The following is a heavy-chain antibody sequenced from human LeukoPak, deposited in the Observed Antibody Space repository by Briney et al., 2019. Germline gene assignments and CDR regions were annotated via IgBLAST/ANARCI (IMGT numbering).Heavy chain of an antibody. CDR3: ASSGVFPHNPLDY. CDR1: GFTVSSNY. Sequence: AGGSLRLSCAVSGFTVSSNYMSWVRQAPGKGLEWLSLIYSGGITFYADSVKGRFTISRDSSKNTLFLQMNNLRAEDTAVYYCASSGVFPHNPLDYWGQGTLVTVSS. V-gene: IGHV3-53*01. D-gene: IGHD6-19*01. J-gene: IGHJ4*02. CDR2: IYSGGIT.